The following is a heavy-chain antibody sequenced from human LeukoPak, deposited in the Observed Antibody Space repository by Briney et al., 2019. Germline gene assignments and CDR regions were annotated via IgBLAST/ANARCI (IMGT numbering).Heavy chain of an antibody. CDR3: TRFSSGWPSIDYYYYMDV. J-gene: IGHJ6*03. Sequence: GGSLRLSFTASGFTFGDYAMSWVRQAPGKGLEWVGFIRSKAYGGTTEYAASVKGRFTISRDDSKSIAYLQMNSLKTEDTAVYYCTRFSSGWPSIDYYYYMDVWGKGTTVTVSS. CDR2: IRSKAYGGTT. CDR1: GFTFGDYA. D-gene: IGHD6-25*01. V-gene: IGHV3-49*04.